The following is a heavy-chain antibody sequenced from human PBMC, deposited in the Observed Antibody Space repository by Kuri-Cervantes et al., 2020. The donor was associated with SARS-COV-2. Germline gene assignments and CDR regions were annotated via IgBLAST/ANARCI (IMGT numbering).Heavy chain of an antibody. V-gene: IGHV3-23*01. D-gene: IGHD4-17*01. Sequence: GESLKISCAASGFTFSSYSMNWVRQAPGKGLEWVSAISGSGGSTYYADSVKGRFTISRDNPKNTLYLQMNSLRAEDTAVYYCARDWTTTVTLGYYYYYMDVWGKGTTVTVSS. CDR2: ISGSGGST. J-gene: IGHJ6*03. CDR1: GFTFSSYS. CDR3: ARDWTTTVTLGYYYYYMDV.